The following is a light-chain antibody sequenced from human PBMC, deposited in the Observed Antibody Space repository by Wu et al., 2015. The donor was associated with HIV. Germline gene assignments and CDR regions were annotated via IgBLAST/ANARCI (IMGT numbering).Light chain of an antibody. V-gene: IGKV3-20*01. J-gene: IGKJ1*01. CDR1: QSVSSNH. CDR2: GAS. CDR3: QQYGTSPPWT. Sequence: ESVLTQSPGTLSLSPGETATLSCRASQSVSSNHLAWYQQRPGQTPRLLIYGASNRATDIPDRFSGSGSGTDFTLTISRLEPEDFAVYYCQQYGTSPPWTFDQGTQV.